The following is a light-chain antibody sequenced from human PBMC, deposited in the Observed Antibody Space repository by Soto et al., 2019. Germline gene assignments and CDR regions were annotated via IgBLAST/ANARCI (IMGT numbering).Light chain of an antibody. J-gene: IGKJ1*01. CDR3: QQYNNWPLRT. V-gene: IGKV3-15*01. CDR1: QSVRGL. CDR2: GAS. Sequence: EVVLTQSPVTLSLSPGERATLSCRASQSVRGLLAWYQQKPGQAPRLLIYGASTRATGIPARFSGSGSGTEFTLTISSLQSEDFAVYYCQQYNNWPLRTFGQGTTGDIK.